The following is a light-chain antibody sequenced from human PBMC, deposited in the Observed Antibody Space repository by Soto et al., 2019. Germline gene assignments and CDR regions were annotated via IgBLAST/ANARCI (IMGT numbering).Light chain of an antibody. Sequence: DIQMTQSPSSLSVSVGDRVTITCRASQKISSFLNWYQQTPGKAPTLLIYTTSTFQSGVPSRFSGSGSGTFSTLTISSLQPDVLANYYCQHNYSTPHTFGRGTKLEIK. CDR3: QHNYSTPHT. CDR1: QKISSF. CDR2: TTS. J-gene: IGKJ2*01. V-gene: IGKV1-39*01.